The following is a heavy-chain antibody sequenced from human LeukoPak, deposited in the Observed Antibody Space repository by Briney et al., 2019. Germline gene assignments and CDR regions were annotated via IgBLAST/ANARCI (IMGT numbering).Heavy chain of an antibody. CDR2: ISTSGNT. D-gene: IGHD1-1*01. CDR3: ARDQNWLIDY. V-gene: IGHV4-4*07. J-gene: IGHJ4*02. CDR1: GGSITSYY. Sequence: SETLSLTCTVSGGSITSYYWNWIRQPAGERLEWIGRISTSGNTNYNPSLTSRVTMSVDTSENQLSLRLSSVTAADTAVYYCARDQNWLIDYWGQGTLVTVSS.